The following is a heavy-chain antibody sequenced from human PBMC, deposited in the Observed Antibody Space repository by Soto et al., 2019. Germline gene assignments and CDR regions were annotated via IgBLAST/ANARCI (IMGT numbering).Heavy chain of an antibody. Sequence: GGSLRLSCAASGFTFSDYCIHWIRRAPGKGLEWISYISGNGEIIQYAASARGRFTISRDNAENSVYLEMDSLRAEDTALYYCARDVDADFRTDFDYWGRGTLVTVSS. CDR3: ARDVDADFRTDFDY. V-gene: IGHV3-11*01. CDR1: GFTFSDYC. D-gene: IGHD4-17*01. CDR2: ISGNGEII. J-gene: IGHJ4*02.